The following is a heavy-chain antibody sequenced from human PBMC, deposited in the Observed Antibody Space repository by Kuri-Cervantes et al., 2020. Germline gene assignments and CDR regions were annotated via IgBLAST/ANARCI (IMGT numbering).Heavy chain of an antibody. CDR1: GGSISSYY. V-gene: IGHV4-59*03. CDR2: IYYSGST. CDR3: SGGGY. J-gene: IGHJ4*02. Sequence: GSLRLSCTVSGGSISSYYWSWIRQPPGKGLEWIGYIYYSGSTNYNPSLDSRVTISADTSKNQFSLKLTFVTAADTAMYFCSGGGYWGQGTLVTVSS.